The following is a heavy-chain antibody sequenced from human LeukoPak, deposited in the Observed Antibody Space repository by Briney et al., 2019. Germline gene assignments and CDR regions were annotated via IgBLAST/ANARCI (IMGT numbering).Heavy chain of an antibody. CDR2: IWYDGSKK. D-gene: IGHD2-2*01. CDR1: GFTFSSHG. Sequence: SGGSLRLSWAASGFTFSSHGMHWVRQAPGKGLEWVAVIWYDGSKKYYADSVKGRFTISRDDSKNTLYLRMNSLRAEDTAVYYCARDDCSTTSCYGYWGQGTLVTVSS. V-gene: IGHV3-33*01. J-gene: IGHJ4*02. CDR3: ARDDCSTTSCYGY.